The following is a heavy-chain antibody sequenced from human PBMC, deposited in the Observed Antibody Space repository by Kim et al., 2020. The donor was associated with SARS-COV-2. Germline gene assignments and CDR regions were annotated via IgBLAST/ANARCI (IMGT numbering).Heavy chain of an antibody. CDR3: ARDAYDDNTVYYGLES. J-gene: IGHJ5*01. V-gene: IGHV3-20*01. CDR1: GFTFDDYG. CDR2: ITWKGDTV. D-gene: IGHD3-22*01. Sequence: GGSLRLSCAGSGFTFDDYGMRWVRQVPGKGLEWVAGITWKGDTVGYVDSVKGRFTISRDNAKKSLYLQMNSLRDEDTALYHCARDAYDDNTVYYGLESWGAGTLVTVSS.